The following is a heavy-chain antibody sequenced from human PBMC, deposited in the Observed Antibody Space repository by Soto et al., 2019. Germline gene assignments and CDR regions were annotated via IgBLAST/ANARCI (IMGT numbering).Heavy chain of an antibody. V-gene: IGHV1-18*01. CDR2: ISTYSNDK. Sequence: ASVKVSCKASGYTFFTYDISWVRQAPGQGLEWLGWISTYSNDKMYAQKFQGRVTMTADTSTTKASLGLRSLRSDDTAVYYCARHHGPTSSENWFDPWGQGTLVTVSS. CDR3: ARHHGPTSSENWFDP. D-gene: IGHD3-16*01. CDR1: GYTFFTYD. J-gene: IGHJ5*02.